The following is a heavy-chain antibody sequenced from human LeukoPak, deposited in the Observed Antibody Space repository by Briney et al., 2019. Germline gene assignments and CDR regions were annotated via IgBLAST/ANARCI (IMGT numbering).Heavy chain of an antibody. J-gene: IGHJ4*02. CDR3: AREPYCTNGICYKRYYFDS. CDR2: INSDGTST. Sequence: GGSLRLSCAASGFTFSSYWMHWVRQAPGKGLVWVSGINSDGTSTTYADSVKGRFTISRDNAENTLYLQMNSLRAEDMAVYYCAREPYCTNGICYKRYYFDSWGRGTLVTVSS. CDR1: GFTFSSYW. V-gene: IGHV3-74*01. D-gene: IGHD2-8*01.